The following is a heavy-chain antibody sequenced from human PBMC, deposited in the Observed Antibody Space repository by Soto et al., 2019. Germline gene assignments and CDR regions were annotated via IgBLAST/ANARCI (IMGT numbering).Heavy chain of an antibody. Sequence: ASVKVSCKASGYSFTDYHIHWVRQAPGQGLEWLGRINPKGGGTSTAQKFQGWVTMTTDTSISTASMELTRLTSDDAAIYYCARGDSTDCSNGVCSFFYNHDMDVWGQGTTVTVSS. V-gene: IGHV1-2*04. D-gene: IGHD2-8*01. CDR3: ARGDSTDCSNGVCSFFYNHDMDV. CDR2: INPKGGGT. CDR1: GYSFTDYH. J-gene: IGHJ6*02.